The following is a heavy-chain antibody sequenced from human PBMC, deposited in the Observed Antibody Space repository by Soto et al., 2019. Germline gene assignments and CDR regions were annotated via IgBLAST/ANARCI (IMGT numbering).Heavy chain of an antibody. CDR3: ARVELPNRYYYYGMDV. J-gene: IGHJ6*02. CDR1: GYTFTSYY. D-gene: IGHD1-1*01. V-gene: IGHV1-46*01. Sequence: QVQLVQSGAEVKKPGASVKVSCKASGYTFTSYYMHWVRQAPGQGLEWMGIINPSGGSTSYAQKLQGRVTMTRDTSTSTVYMELSSLRSEDTAVYYCARVELPNRYYYYGMDVWGQGTTVTVSS. CDR2: INPSGGST.